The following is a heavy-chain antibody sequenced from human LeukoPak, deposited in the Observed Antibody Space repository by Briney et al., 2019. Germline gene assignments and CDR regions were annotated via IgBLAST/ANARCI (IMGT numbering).Heavy chain of an antibody. J-gene: IGHJ3*02. Sequence: GGSLRLSCAASGFTFSSYAMSWVRQAPGKGLEWVSTFSGSGGSTHYADSVKGRFTISRDNAKNSLYLQMNSLRAEDTAVYYCARVGRTTKLGNAFDIWGQGTMVTVSS. CDR3: ARVGRTTKLGNAFDI. D-gene: IGHD4-17*01. V-gene: IGHV3-23*01. CDR2: FSGSGGST. CDR1: GFTFSSYA.